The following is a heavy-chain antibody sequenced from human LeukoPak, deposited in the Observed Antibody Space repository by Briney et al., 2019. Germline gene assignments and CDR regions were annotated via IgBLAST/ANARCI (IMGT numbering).Heavy chain of an antibody. CDR1: GGSFSGYY. CDR3: ARRRSSSWYDAFDI. V-gene: IGHV4-34*01. Sequence: PSETLSLTCAVYGGSFSGYYWSWIRQPPGKGLEWIGEINRGGDTNYNPSLKSRVTISVDTSKNQFSLKLSSVTAADTAVYYCARRRSSSWYDAFDIWGQGTMVTVSS. CDR2: INRGGDT. D-gene: IGHD6-13*01. J-gene: IGHJ3*02.